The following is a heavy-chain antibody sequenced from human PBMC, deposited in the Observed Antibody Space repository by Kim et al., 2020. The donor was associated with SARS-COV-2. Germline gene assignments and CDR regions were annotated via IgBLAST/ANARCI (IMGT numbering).Heavy chain of an antibody. J-gene: IGHJ4*02. CDR3: AGGYSGYVDFDY. V-gene: IGHV1-69*01. Sequence: NYAQKFQGRVTITADESTSTAYMELSSLRSEDTAVYYCAGGYSGYVDFDYWGQGTLVTVSS. D-gene: IGHD5-12*01.